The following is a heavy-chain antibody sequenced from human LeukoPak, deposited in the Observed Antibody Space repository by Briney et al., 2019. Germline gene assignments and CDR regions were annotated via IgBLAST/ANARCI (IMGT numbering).Heavy chain of an antibody. J-gene: IGHJ6*03. D-gene: IGHD2-8*01. V-gene: IGHV4-34*01. CDR3: ARGRGVLKYYYYYYMDV. Sequence: PSETLSLTCAVYGGSFSGYYWSWIRQPPGKGLEWIGEINHSGSTNYNPSLKSRVTISVDTSKNQFSLKLSSVTAADTAVYYCARGRGVLKYYYYYYMDVWGKGTTVTVSS. CDR1: GGSFSGYY. CDR2: INHSGST.